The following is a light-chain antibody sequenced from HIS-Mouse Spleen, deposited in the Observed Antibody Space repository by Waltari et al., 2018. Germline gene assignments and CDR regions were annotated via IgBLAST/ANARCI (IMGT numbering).Light chain of an antibody. CDR3: QQYNSYSCT. J-gene: IGKJ1*01. Sequence: DIQMTQSPSSLSASVGDRVTITCRASQGISSWLAWYQQKPGKAPKLLIYKASSVESGVPARFSGSGAGTEFTLTISCLQPDDFATYYCQQYNSYSCTFGQGTKVAIK. CDR1: QGISSW. V-gene: IGKV1-5*03. CDR2: KAS.